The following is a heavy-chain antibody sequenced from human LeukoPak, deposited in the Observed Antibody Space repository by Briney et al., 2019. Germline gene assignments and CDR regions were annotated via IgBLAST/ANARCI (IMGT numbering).Heavy chain of an antibody. V-gene: IGHV3-30*02. Sequence: GGSLRLSCAASRFTFSSYGMHWVRQAPGKGLEWVAYIQYDGSNEQYADSVKGRFSISRDSSKNILYLQVNSLRAEDTAVYYCAKDRCSNGVGCYYYYMDVWGKGTTVTISS. J-gene: IGHJ6*03. CDR3: AKDRCSNGVGCYYYYMDV. CDR1: RFTFSSYG. CDR2: IQYDGSNE. D-gene: IGHD2-8*01.